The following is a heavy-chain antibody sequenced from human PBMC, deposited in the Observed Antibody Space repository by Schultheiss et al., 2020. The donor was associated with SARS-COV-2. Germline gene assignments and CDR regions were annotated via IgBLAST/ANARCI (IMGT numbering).Heavy chain of an antibody. CDR3: ARDPPGSYSGAY. CDR1: GFTFSSYG. J-gene: IGHJ4*02. V-gene: IGHV3-30*03. CDR2: ISYDGSNK. Sequence: GGSLRLSCAASGFTFSSYGMHWVRQAPGKGLEWVAVISYDGSNKYYADSVKGRFTISRDNSKNTLYLQMNSLRAEDTAVYYCARDPPGSYSGAYWGQGTLVTVSS. D-gene: IGHD1-26*01.